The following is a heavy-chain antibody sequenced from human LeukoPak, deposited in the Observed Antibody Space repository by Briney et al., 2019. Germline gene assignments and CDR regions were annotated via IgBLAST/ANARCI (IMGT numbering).Heavy chain of an antibody. CDR1: GYTFTSYD. Sequence: ASVTVSCKASGYTFTSYDINWVRQAAGQGLEWMGWMNPNSGNTVYAQKFQGRVTMTSNTSISTAYMELSSLRSEDTAVYYCARLGYSGYDYLHYYYYGMDVWGQGTTVTVSS. D-gene: IGHD5-12*01. V-gene: IGHV1-8*01. J-gene: IGHJ6*02. CDR3: ARLGYSGYDYLHYYYYGMDV. CDR2: MNPNSGNT.